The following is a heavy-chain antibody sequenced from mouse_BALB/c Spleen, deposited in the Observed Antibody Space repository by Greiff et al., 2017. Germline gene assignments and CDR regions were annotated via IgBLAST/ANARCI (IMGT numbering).Heavy chain of an antibody. J-gene: IGHJ4*01. CDR1: GYTFSSYW. D-gene: IGHD2-10*01. CDR3: ATYYGNYYYAMDY. CDR2: MLPGSGST. Sequence: QVQLQQSGAELMKPGPSVSISCKATGYTFSSYWIERVKQRPGHGLEWIGGMLPGSGSTNYNEKFKGKATFTADTSSNTAYMQLSSLTSEDSAVYYCATYYGNYYYAMDYWGQGTSVTVSS. V-gene: IGHV1-9*01.